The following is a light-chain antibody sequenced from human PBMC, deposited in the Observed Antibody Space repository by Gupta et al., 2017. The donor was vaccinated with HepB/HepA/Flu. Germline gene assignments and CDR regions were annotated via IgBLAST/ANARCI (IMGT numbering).Light chain of an antibody. Sequence: QMTQSPSTLTSSVGDRVTITCRASQSISSWLAWYQQKPGKAPKLLIKKASSLESGVPSRFSGSASGTDFTLTINSLEADDFATYYCQQYSRYSWTFGQGTKVEIK. J-gene: IGKJ1*01. V-gene: IGKV1-5*03. CDR2: KAS. CDR1: QSISSW. CDR3: QQYSRYSWT.